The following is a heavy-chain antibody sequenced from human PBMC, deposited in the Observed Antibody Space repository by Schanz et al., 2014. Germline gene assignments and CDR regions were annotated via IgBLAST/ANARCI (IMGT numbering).Heavy chain of an antibody. D-gene: IGHD6-6*01. V-gene: IGHV1-46*01. CDR1: GYTFTNFF. CDR3: ARDQSPYTNSSDVRYFDY. J-gene: IGHJ4*02. CDR2: INPIGGST. Sequence: QVHLVQSGAEVHKPGASLKISCKASGYTFTNFFLHWVRQAPGQGLEWMGIINPIGGSTTYAQKFRRAVTLTTDTSTDTAYLELTSLRSEDTAVYYCARDQSPYTNSSDVRYFDYWGQGSLVTVSS.